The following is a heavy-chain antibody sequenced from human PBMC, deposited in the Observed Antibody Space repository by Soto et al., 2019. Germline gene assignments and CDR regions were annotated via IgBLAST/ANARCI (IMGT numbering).Heavy chain of an antibody. CDR2: INPNNGGT. V-gene: IGHV1-2*02. CDR1: GYSFTGNS. J-gene: IGHJ1*01. D-gene: IGHD6-19*01. CDR3: ARVPRPTLVAVAGTGFQH. Sequence: ASVKVSCKASGYSFTGNSMHWVRQAPGQGLEWMGWINPNNGGTNYAQKLQGRVTMTTDTSTSTAYMELRRLRSDDTAVYYCARVPRPTLVAVAGTGFQHWGQGTLVTVSS.